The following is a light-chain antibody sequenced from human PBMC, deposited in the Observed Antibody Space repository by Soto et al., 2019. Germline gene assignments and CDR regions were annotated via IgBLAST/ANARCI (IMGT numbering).Light chain of an antibody. J-gene: IGKJ2*01. V-gene: IGKV1-39*01. CDR1: QSISTH. CDR3: QQSYSTPYT. CDR2: AAS. Sequence: DIQMTQSPSSLSASVGDRVTLTCRASQSISTHLNWYQQRPGKAPKLLIYAASKLQSGVPSGFSGSGSGTDFALTINSLQPEDFATYYCQQSYSTPYTFGQGTKLEIK.